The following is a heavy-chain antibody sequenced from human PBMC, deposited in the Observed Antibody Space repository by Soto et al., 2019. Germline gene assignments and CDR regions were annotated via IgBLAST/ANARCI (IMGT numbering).Heavy chain of an antibody. CDR2: ISGSGGST. CDR3: AQDLERVRGVISPNWFDT. Sequence: GGSLRLSCAASGFTFSSYAMSWVRQAPGKGLEWASAISGSGGSTYYADSVKGRFTISRDNSKNTLYLQMNSLRAEDTAVYYCAQDLERVRGVISPNWFDTWGQGTLVTVSS. D-gene: IGHD3-10*01. CDR1: GFTFSSYA. J-gene: IGHJ5*02. V-gene: IGHV3-23*01.